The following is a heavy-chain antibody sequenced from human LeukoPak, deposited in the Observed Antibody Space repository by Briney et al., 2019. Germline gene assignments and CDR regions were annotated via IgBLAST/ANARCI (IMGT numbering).Heavy chain of an antibody. Sequence: EPSETLSLTCTVSGGSINTYYWSWIRQPPGKGLEWIGYIYHSGSTNYNPSLKSRVTISVDTSKNQFSLKLSSVTAADTAVYYCAGEDGSSWYYFDSWGQGTLVTVSS. CDR3: AGEDGSSWYYFDS. J-gene: IGHJ4*02. CDR1: GGSINTYY. CDR2: IYHSGST. D-gene: IGHD6-13*01. V-gene: IGHV4-59*01.